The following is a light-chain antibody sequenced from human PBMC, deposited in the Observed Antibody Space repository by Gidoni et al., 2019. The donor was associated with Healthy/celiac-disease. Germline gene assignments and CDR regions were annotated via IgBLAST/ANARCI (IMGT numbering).Light chain of an antibody. Sequence: EIALTPSPGTLSLSPGERATFSCRASQSVSSSYLAWYQQKPGKAPRLLIYGASSRATGIPDRFSGSGSGTDFTLTISRLEPEDFAVYYCQQYGSSLFLTFGGGTKVEIK. V-gene: IGKV3-20*01. J-gene: IGKJ4*02. CDR2: GAS. CDR1: QSVSSSY. CDR3: QQYGSSLFLT.